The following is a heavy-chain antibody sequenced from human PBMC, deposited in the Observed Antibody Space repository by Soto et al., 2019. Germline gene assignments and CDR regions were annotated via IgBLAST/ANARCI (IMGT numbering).Heavy chain of an antibody. CDR2: IYYSGRT. Sequence: QLQLQESGPGLVKPSETLSLTCTVSGGSISSSSYYWGWIRQPPGKGLEWIGSIYYSGRTYYNPSLKSRVTISVDTSKNLFPRRLSSVTAADPAVYYCARHPRYSSRCLHITCNWFDPWGQGTLVTVSS. V-gene: IGHV4-39*01. CDR3: ARHPRYSSRCLHITCNWFDP. J-gene: IGHJ5*02. CDR1: GGSISSSSYY. D-gene: IGHD6-13*01.